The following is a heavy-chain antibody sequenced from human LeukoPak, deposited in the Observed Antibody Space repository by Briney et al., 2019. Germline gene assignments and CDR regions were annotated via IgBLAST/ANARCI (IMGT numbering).Heavy chain of an antibody. CDR3: ARGYGDYLY. J-gene: IGHJ4*02. V-gene: IGHV3-20*04. CDR1: GFTFEDYG. Sequence: GGSLRLSCAAFGFTFEDYGVSWVRQPPGKGLEWLSALNWNGDSTGYADSVKGRFTISRDNAKNTLYLQMNSLRAEDTALYFCARGYGDYLYWGQGTLVTVSS. CDR2: LNWNGDST. D-gene: IGHD4-17*01.